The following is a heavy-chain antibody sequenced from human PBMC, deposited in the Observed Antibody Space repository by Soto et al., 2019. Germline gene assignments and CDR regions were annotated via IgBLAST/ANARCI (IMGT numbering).Heavy chain of an antibody. CDR2: ISAYNGNT. D-gene: IGHD3-22*01. CDR3: ARGHAGDTAMVLRSYYSDSSGYYRYYFDY. J-gene: IGHJ4*02. V-gene: IGHV1-18*01. Sequence: XSVKVSCTASGYPFTSYGSSWVRQAPGQGLEWMGWISAYNGNTNYAQKLQCRVTMTTDTSTSTAYMELRSLRSDDTAVYYCARGHAGDTAMVLRSYYSDSSGYYRYYFDYWGQPTLVTVSS. CDR1: GYPFTSYG.